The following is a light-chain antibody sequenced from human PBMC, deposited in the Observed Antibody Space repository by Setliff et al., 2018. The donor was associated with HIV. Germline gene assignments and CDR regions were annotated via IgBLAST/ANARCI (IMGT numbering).Light chain of an antibody. CDR3: QSYDSSLSGVV. CDR1: SSNIGTGYD. V-gene: IGLV1-40*01. J-gene: IGLJ1*01. Sequence: QSVLTRPPSVSGAPGQRVTISCTGSSSNIGTGYDVHWYQQLPGTAPKLLIHDDNNRPSGVPDRFSGSKSGTSASLAITGLQAEDEADYYCQSYDSSLSGVVFGSGTKVTVL. CDR2: DDN.